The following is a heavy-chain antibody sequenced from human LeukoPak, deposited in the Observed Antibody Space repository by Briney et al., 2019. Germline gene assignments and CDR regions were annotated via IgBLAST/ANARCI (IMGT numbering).Heavy chain of an antibody. J-gene: IGHJ6*03. CDR1: GGTFSSYA. V-gene: IGHV1-69*06. CDR2: IIPIFGTA. Sequence: GASVKVSCKASGGTFSSYAISWVRQAPGQGLEWMGGIIPIFGTANYAQKFQGRVTITADKSTSTAYMELSSLRSEDTAVYYCARDLKGVYYYGSGSFQYYYYMDVWGKGTTVTVSS. D-gene: IGHD3-10*01. CDR3: ARDLKGVYYYGSGSFQYYYYMDV.